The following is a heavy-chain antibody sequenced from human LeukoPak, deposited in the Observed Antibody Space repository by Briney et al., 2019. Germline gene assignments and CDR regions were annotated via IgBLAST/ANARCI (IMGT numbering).Heavy chain of an antibody. J-gene: IGHJ4*02. CDR2: VNHSGST. V-gene: IGHV4-34*01. D-gene: IGHD5-12*01. Sequence: PSETLSLTCAVYGGSFSGYYWSWIRQPPGKGLEWLGDVNHSGSTNYNPSLKSRVTISLDTPKNQFSLKPSSLTPADSAVCYCGRGDSGYDLVGAAYYFDYWGQGNLVIVSS. CDR3: GRGDSGYDLVGAAYYFDY. CDR1: GGSFSGYY.